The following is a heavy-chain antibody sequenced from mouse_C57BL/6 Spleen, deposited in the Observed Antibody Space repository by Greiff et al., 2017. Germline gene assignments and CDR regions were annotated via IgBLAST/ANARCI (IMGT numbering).Heavy chain of an antibody. CDR1: GFTFSDYG. CDR3: ARRDYYGSRGYFDY. D-gene: IGHD1-1*01. V-gene: IGHV5-17*01. CDR2: ISSGSSTI. Sequence: EVQLVESGGGLVKPGGSLKLSCAASGFTFSDYGMHWVRQAPEKGLEWVAYISSGSSTIYYADTVKGRFTISRDNAKNTLFLQMTSLRSDDTAMYYCARRDYYGSRGYFDYWGQGTTLTVSS. J-gene: IGHJ2*01.